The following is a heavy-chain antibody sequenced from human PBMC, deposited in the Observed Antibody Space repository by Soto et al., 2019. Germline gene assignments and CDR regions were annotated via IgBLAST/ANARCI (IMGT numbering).Heavy chain of an antibody. CDR2: ISWNSGSI. CDR3: AKSVGGSSGWYSDY. V-gene: IGHV3-9*01. Sequence: GGSLRLSCAASGFTFDDYAMHWVRQAPGKGLEWVSGISWNSGSIGYADSVKGRFTISRDNAKNSLYLQMNSLRAEDTALYYCAKSVGGSSGWYSDYWGQGTLVTVSS. CDR1: GFTFDDYA. D-gene: IGHD6-19*01. J-gene: IGHJ4*02.